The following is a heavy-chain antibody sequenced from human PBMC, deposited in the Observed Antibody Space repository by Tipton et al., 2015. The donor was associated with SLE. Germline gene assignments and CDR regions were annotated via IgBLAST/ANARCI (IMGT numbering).Heavy chain of an antibody. V-gene: IGHV1-2*02. CDR3: ALWPITIFGVVAYY. CDR2: INGDSGDT. CDR1: GYIFSDYY. J-gene: IGHJ4*02. Sequence: QLVQSGAEVKKPGASVKVSCKTSGYIFSDYYMHWVRQAPGQGLEWMGWINGDSGDTRYAQKFQGRVTMTRDTSTRTAYMELRSLRSDDTAVYYCALWPITIFGVVAYYWGQGTLVTVSS. D-gene: IGHD3-3*01.